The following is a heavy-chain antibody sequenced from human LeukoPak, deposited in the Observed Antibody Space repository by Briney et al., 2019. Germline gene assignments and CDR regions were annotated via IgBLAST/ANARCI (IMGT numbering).Heavy chain of an antibody. CDR3: ARYCLAVGGRNPGGY. Sequence: ASVKISCKASGYTFTGYSMHWVRQAPGQGLEWMSIINPSGGSTSYAQKFQGRFTMTRDMSTTTVYMELNSLRSEDTDVYYCARYCLAVGGRNPGGYWGQGTLVTVSS. CDR2: INPSGGST. J-gene: IGHJ4*02. D-gene: IGHD6-19*01. CDR1: GYTFTGYS. V-gene: IGHV1-46*01.